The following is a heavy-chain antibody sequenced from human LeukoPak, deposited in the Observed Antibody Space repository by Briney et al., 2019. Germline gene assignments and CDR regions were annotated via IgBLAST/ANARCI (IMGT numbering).Heavy chain of an antibody. J-gene: IGHJ4*02. D-gene: IGHD6-13*01. Sequence: GESLKISCKGSGYSFTNYWITWVRQVPGKGLEWMGKINRTDSYTSYSPFFQGHVTISADKSIGTAYLQWSSLRASDTAMYYCARLTAAAGGDWGQGTLVTVSS. V-gene: IGHV5-10-1*01. CDR3: ARLTAAAGGD. CDR2: INRTDSYT. CDR1: GYSFTNYW.